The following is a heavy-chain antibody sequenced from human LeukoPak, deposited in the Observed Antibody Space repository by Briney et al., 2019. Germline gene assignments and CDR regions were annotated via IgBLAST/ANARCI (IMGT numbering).Heavy chain of an antibody. V-gene: IGHV1-69*05. J-gene: IGHJ5*02. CDR3: ARDRGGSRGGRNWFDP. D-gene: IGHD3-10*01. CDR2: IIPIFGTA. Sequence: SVTVSCKASGGTFSSYAISWVRQAPGQGLEWMGGIIPIFGTANYAQKFQGRVTITTDESTSTAYMELSSLRSEDTAVYYCARDRGGSRGGRNWFDPWGQGTLVTVSS. CDR1: GGTFSSYA.